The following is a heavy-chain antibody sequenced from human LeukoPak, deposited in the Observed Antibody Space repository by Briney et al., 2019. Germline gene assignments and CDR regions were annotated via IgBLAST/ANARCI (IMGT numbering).Heavy chain of an antibody. Sequence: QPGGSLRLSCDASGFSINTYTMYWVRQAPGQGLEWVSGIRNSDGMTYYADSVRGRFIISTDNSKNTLYLQMNSLRAEDTALYYCAKGLERESRLDSWGQGTLVTVSS. CDR3: AKGLERESRLDS. J-gene: IGHJ4*02. V-gene: IGHV3-23*01. CDR1: GFSINTYT. D-gene: IGHD1-1*01. CDR2: IRNSDGMT.